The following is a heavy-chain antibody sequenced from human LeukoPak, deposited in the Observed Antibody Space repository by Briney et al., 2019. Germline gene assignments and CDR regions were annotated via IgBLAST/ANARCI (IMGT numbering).Heavy chain of an antibody. D-gene: IGHD5/OR15-5a*01. CDR1: GFTFDSYA. J-gene: IGHJ6*02. CDR3: AKEPYGGVYTGDYYYTMDV. CDR2: ISGHGGST. V-gene: IGHV3-43*02. Sequence: GGSLRLSCAASGFTFDSYAMHWVRQAPGKGLEWVSLISGHGGSTFYADSVKGRFTISRDNSKNSLYLQMNSLRTEDTALYYCAKEPYGGVYTGDYYYTMDVWGQGTTVTVSS.